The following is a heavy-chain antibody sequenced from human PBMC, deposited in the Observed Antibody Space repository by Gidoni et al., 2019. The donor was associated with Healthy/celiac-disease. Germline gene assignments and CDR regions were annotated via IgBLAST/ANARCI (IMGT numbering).Heavy chain of an antibody. CDR1: GFSLSTRRVG. D-gene: IGHD1-26*01. Sequence: QITLKESGPTLVKPTQTLTLTCTFSGFSLSTRRVGVGWIRQPPGKALEWLAVIYWEDDKRYSPSLKSRLTITKDTPKTQVALTMTNMDPGDTATYYCAHRGSGARGDAFDIWGQGTMVTVSS. J-gene: IGHJ3*02. CDR3: AHRGSGARGDAFDI. CDR2: IYWEDDK. V-gene: IGHV2-5*02.